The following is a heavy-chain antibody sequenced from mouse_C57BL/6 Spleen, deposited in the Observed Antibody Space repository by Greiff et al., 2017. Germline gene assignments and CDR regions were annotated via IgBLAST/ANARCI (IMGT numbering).Heavy chain of an antibody. CDR2: IHPNSVST. V-gene: IGHV1-64*01. J-gene: IGHJ4*01. CDR1: GYTFTSYW. Sequence: QVQLQQPGAELVKPGASVKLSCKASGYTFTSYWMHWVKQRPGQGLEWIGMIHPNSVSTNYNEKFKSKATLTVDKSSSTAYMQLSSLTSEDSAVYYCAYYSNSYYAMDYWGQGTSVTVSS. CDR3: AYYSNSYYAMDY. D-gene: IGHD2-5*01.